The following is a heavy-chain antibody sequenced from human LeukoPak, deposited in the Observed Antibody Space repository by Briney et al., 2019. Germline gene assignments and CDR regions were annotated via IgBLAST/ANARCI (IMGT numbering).Heavy chain of an antibody. J-gene: IGHJ5*02. CDR2: ISGVGGTT. V-gene: IGHV3-23*01. D-gene: IGHD7-27*01. CDR1: GFPFSSYA. CDR3: ARFPNNWGPARHWFDP. Sequence: PGGSLRLSCAAPGFPFSSYAMTWVRQAPGKGLQWVSLISGVGGTTSYANSVKGRFTISRDNSKNMLYLQLDSLRVDDTAVYFCARFPNNWGPARHWFDPWGQGTLVTVSS.